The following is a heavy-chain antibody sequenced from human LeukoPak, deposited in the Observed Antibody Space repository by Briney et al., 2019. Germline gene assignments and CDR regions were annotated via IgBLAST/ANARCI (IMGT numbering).Heavy chain of an antibody. D-gene: IGHD3-10*02. CDR2: IKQDGSEK. V-gene: IGHV3-7*01. Sequence: GGSLRLSCAASGFTFSSYWMSWVRQAPGKGLEWVANIKQDGSEKYYVDSVKGRFTISRDNTKNSLYLQMSSLRAEDTAVYYCAELGITMIGGVWGKGTTVTISS. J-gene: IGHJ6*04. CDR3: AELGITMIGGV. CDR1: GFTFSSYW.